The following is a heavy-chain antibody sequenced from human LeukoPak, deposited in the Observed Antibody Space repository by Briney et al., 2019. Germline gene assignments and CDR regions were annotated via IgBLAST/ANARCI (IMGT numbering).Heavy chain of an antibody. CDR2: IFHTGHT. J-gene: IGHJ4*02. V-gene: IGHV4-30-2*01. CDR3: ARGFYGAGSHFDF. Sequence: SETLSLTCAVSGGSISSGDYPWSWIRQPPGKGLEWIGYIFHTGHTSYNPSLKSRVTISVDMSKNQLSLRLTSVTAADTAVYYCARGFYGAGSHFDFWGQGTLVTVSS. CDR1: GGSISSGDYP. D-gene: IGHD3-10*01.